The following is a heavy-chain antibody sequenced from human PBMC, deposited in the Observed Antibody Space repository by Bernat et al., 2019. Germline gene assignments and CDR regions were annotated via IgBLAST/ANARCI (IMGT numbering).Heavy chain of an antibody. Sequence: EVQLVESGGGLVQPGGSLRLSCAASGFTFSSYEMNWVRQAPGKGLEWVSYISSSGSTIYYADSVKGRFTISRDNAKNSLYLQMNSLRAEDTAVYYCARQPYYDFWSGFYYYYGMDVWGQGTTVTVSS. CDR1: GFTFSSYE. J-gene: IGHJ6*02. D-gene: IGHD3-3*01. V-gene: IGHV3-48*03. CDR3: ARQPYYDFWSGFYYYYGMDV. CDR2: ISSSGSTI.